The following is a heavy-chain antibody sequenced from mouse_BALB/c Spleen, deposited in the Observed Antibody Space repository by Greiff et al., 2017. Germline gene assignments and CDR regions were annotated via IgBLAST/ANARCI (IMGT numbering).Heavy chain of an antibody. CDR3: ATRGLLYWYFDV. CDR1: GYSITSDYA. CDR2: ISYSGST. D-gene: IGHD1-1*01. V-gene: IGHV3-2*02. J-gene: IGHJ1*01. Sequence: EVQLVESGPGLVKPSQSLSLTCTVTGYSITSDYAWNWIRQFPGNKLEWMGYISYSGSTSYNPSLKSRISITRDTSKNQFFLQLNSVTTEDTATYYCATRGLLYWYFDVWGAGTTVTVSS.